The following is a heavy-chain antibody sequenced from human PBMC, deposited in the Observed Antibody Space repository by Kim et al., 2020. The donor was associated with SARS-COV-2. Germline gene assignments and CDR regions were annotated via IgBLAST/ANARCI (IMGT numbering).Heavy chain of an antibody. CDR1: GFTFSSYG. D-gene: IGHD6-19*01. V-gene: IGHV3-33*01. CDR3: ARDISSGPNERYNDY. J-gene: IGHJ4*02. Sequence: GGSLRLSCAASGFTFSSYGMHWVRQAPGKGLEWVAVIWYDGSNKYYADSVKGRFTISRDNSKNTLYLQMNSLRAEDTAVYYCARDISSGPNERYNDYWGQGTLVTVSS. CDR2: IWYDGSNK.